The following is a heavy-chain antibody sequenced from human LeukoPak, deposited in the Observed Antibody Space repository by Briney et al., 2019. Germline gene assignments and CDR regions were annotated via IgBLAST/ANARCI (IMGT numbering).Heavy chain of an antibody. D-gene: IGHD3-22*01. Sequence: SETLSLTCTVSGGSVSSSNYYWGWIRQPPGRGLEWIGTVFYSGFTYYNPSLKSRVTISVDTSKNQFSLKLSSVTAADTAVYYCARGDSSGYYFPDWGQGTLVTVSS. CDR2: VFYSGFT. CDR3: ARGDSSGYYFPD. J-gene: IGHJ1*01. CDR1: GGSVSSSNYY. V-gene: IGHV4-39*07.